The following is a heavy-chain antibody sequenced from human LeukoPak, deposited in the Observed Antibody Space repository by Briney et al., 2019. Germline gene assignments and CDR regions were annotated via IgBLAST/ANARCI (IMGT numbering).Heavy chain of an antibody. J-gene: IGHJ6*02. CDR3: ARGAGFKSGRTIHFFGMDV. CDR2: IIPILTTP. Sequence: SVTVSFKDSGGTFNNDGISWVRQAPGQGREWMGGIIPILTTPKYAQKFQGRVTISADESTSTAYMELSSLRAEDTALYYCARGAGFKSGRTIHFFGMDVWGQGTTVTVSS. D-gene: IGHD2-21*01. V-gene: IGHV1-69*13. CDR1: GGTFNNDG.